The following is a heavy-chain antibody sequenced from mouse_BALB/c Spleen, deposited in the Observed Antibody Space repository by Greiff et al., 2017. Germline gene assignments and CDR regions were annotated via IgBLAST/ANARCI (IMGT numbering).Heavy chain of an antibody. V-gene: IGHV3-2*02. CDR1: GYSITSDYA. J-gene: IGHJ3*01. CDR3: ARGWLRQAWFAY. Sequence: DVKLQESGPGLVKPSQSLSLTCTVTGYSITSDYAWHWIRQFPGNKLEWMGYISYRGSTSYNPSLKSRISITRDTSKNQFFLQLNSVTTEDTATYYCARGWLRQAWFAYWGQGTLVTVSA. D-gene: IGHD2-2*01. CDR2: ISYRGST.